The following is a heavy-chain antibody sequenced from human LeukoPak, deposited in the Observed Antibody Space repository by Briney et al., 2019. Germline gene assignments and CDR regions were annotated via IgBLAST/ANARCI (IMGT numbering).Heavy chain of an antibody. J-gene: IGHJ4*02. Sequence: GGSLRLSCAASGFTFSSYGLNWVRQAPGKGLGWISYISSGSTTIYYADSVKGRFTISRDNAKNSLYLQMNSLRAEDTAVYYCARGRYCSSTGCYDAFDYWGQGTLVTVSS. V-gene: IGHV3-48*01. CDR2: ISSGSTTI. CDR3: ARGRYCSSTGCYDAFDY. D-gene: IGHD2-2*01. CDR1: GFTFSSYG.